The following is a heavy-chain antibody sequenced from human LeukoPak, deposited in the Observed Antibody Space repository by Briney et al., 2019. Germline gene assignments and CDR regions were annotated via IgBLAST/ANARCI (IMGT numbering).Heavy chain of an antibody. Sequence: ASVKVSCKASGYTFTGYYMHWVRQAPGQGLEWMGRINPNSGGTNYAQKFQGRVTITADKSTSTAYMELSSLRSEDTAVYYCARVLAAAGTGAFDIWGQGTMVTVSS. V-gene: IGHV1-2*06. CDR1: GYTFTGYY. J-gene: IGHJ3*02. D-gene: IGHD6-13*01. CDR2: INPNSGGT. CDR3: ARVLAAAGTGAFDI.